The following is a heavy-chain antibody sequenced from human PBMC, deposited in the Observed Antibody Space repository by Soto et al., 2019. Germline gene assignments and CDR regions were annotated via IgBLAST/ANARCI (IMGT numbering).Heavy chain of an antibody. D-gene: IGHD2-15*01. CDR3: ARDFRGRYCSGGSCWAFDY. Sequence: EVQLAESGGGLVKPGGSLRLSCAASGFTFSSYSMNWVRQAPGKGLEWVSSISSSSSYIYYADSVKGRFTISRDNAKNSLYLQMNSLRAEDTAVYYCARDFRGRYCSGGSCWAFDYWGQGTLVTVSS. CDR1: GFTFSSYS. J-gene: IGHJ4*02. V-gene: IGHV3-21*01. CDR2: ISSSSSYI.